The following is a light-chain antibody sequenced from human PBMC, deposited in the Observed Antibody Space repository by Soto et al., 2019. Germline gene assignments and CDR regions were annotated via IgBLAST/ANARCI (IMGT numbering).Light chain of an antibody. V-gene: IGKV3-11*01. J-gene: IGKJ2*01. CDR2: DAS. CDR3: QRRSNFYT. Sequence: EVVLTQSPATLSLSPGERATLSCRASQSVSSYLAWYQQKPGQAPRLLIYDASSRATGIPARFSGSGSGTAFTLTISSLEPEDFAVYYCQRRSNFYTFGQGTKLEIK. CDR1: QSVSSY.